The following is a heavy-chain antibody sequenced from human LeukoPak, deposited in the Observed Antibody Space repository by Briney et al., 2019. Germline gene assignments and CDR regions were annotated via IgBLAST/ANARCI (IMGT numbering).Heavy chain of an antibody. J-gene: IGHJ4*02. Sequence: GGSLRLPCAASGFTFSAFAMTWVRQAPGKGLEWVSTITSDGDNTYSADSVKGRITFSRDNSKNTLSLQLRSLRAEDTAVYYCAKDLSYTSGSSDYWGQGTLVTVSS. CDR2: ITSDGDNT. D-gene: IGHD6-19*01. CDR1: GFTFSAFA. V-gene: IGHV3-23*01. CDR3: AKDLSYTSGSSDY.